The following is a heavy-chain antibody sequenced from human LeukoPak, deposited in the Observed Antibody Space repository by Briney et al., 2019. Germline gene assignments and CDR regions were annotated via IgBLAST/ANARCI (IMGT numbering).Heavy chain of an antibody. CDR2: ISYDGSNK. V-gene: IGHV3-30*04. J-gene: IGHJ3*02. CDR3: ARDRGGYDSSGYYSHAFDI. D-gene: IGHD3-22*01. Sequence: PGGSLRLSCAASGFTFSSYAMHWVRQAPGKGLEWVAVISYDGSNKYYADSVKGRFTISRDNSKNTLYLQMNSLRAEDTAVYYCARDRGGYDSSGYYSHAFDIWGQGTMVTVSS. CDR1: GFTFSSYA.